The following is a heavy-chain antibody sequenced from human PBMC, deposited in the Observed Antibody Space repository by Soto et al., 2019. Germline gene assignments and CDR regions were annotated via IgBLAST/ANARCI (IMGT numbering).Heavy chain of an antibody. V-gene: IGHV3-30*04. Sequence: GGSLRLSCAASGFTFSSYAMPWFRQAPGKGLEWVAVISYDGSNKYYADSVKGRFTISRDNSKNTLYLQMNSLRAEDTAVYYCARAWNGNGSYYDAFDIWGQGTMVTVSS. CDR2: ISYDGSNK. J-gene: IGHJ3*02. D-gene: IGHD1-26*01. CDR3: ARAWNGNGSYYDAFDI. CDR1: GFTFSSYA.